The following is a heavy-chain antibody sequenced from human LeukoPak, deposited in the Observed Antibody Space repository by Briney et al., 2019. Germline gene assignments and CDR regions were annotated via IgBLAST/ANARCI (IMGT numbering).Heavy chain of an antibody. D-gene: IGHD2-15*01. CDR3: ARADGYCSGGSCYPRAFDI. V-gene: IGHV4-59*01. CDR2: IYYSGST. Sequence: SETLSLTCTVSGGSISSYYWSWIRQPPGKGLEWFGYIYYSGSTNYNPSLKSRVTISVDTSKNQFSLKLSSVTAADTAVYYCARADGYCSGGSCYPRAFDIWGQGTMVTVSS. J-gene: IGHJ3*02. CDR1: GGSISSYY.